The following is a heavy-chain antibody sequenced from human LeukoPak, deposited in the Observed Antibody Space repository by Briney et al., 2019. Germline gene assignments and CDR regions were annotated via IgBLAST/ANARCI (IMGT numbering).Heavy chain of an antibody. CDR1: GGSISSYY. Sequence: PSETLSLTCTVSGGSISSYYWSWIRQPPGKGLEWIGYIYYSGSTNYNPSLKSRVTISVDTSKNQFSLKLSSVTAADTAVYYCAGRGIAAAGSDYWGQGTLVTVSS. CDR3: AGRGIAAAGSDY. J-gene: IGHJ4*02. D-gene: IGHD6-13*01. V-gene: IGHV4-59*01. CDR2: IYYSGST.